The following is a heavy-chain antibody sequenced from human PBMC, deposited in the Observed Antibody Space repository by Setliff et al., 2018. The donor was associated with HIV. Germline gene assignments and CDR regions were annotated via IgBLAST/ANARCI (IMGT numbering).Heavy chain of an antibody. CDR2: IIPIFGTA. J-gene: IGHJ6*03. CDR1: GGTFSSYV. V-gene: IGHV1-69*05. CDR3: SKVSEHRTSSGSFYYYMDV. D-gene: IGHD6-6*01. Sequence: SVKVSCKASGGTFSSYVISWVRQAPGQGLEWMGGIIPIFGTANYAQKFQGRVTITTDESTSTVYMEVRSLRSADTAVYYCSKVSEHRTSSGSFYYYMDVWGEGTTVTVSS.